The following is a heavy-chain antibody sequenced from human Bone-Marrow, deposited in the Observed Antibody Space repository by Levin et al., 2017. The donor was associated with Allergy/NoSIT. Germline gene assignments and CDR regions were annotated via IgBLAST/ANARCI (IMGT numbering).Heavy chain of an antibody. CDR2: ISSSGSTI. J-gene: IGHJ5*02. V-gene: IGHV3-11*01. Sequence: GESLKISCAASGFTFSDYYMSWIRQAPGKGLEWVSYISSSGSTIYYADSVKGRFTISRDNAKNSLYLQMNSLRAEDTAVYYCARDWAHIVVVTAMGWFDPWGQGTLVTVSS. D-gene: IGHD2-21*02. CDR1: GFTFSDYY. CDR3: ARDWAHIVVVTAMGWFDP.